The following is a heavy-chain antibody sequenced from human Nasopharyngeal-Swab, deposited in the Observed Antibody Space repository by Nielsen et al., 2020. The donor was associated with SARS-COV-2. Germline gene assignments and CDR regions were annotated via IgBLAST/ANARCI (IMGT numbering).Heavy chain of an antibody. Sequence: GESLKISCAASGFTFSSYAMSWVRQAPGKGLEWVSAISGSGGSTYYADPVKGRFTISRDNSKNTLYLQMNSLRAEDTAVYYCAKPATTGTSYFDYWGQGTLVTVSS. J-gene: IGHJ4*02. D-gene: IGHD1-1*01. CDR3: AKPATTGTSYFDY. CDR1: GFTFSSYA. V-gene: IGHV3-23*01. CDR2: ISGSGGST.